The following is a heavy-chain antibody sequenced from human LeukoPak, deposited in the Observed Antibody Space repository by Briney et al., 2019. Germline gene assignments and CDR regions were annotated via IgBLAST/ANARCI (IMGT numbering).Heavy chain of an antibody. V-gene: IGHV3-53*01. J-gene: IGHJ3*02. Sequence: PGGSLRLSCAASGFTVSSNYMSWVRQAPGKGLVWVSVIYSGGSTYYADSVKGRFTISRDNAKNSLYLQMNSLRAEDTAVYYCARALGVTIFGVVNAFDIWGQGTMVTVSS. D-gene: IGHD3-3*01. CDR1: GFTVSSNY. CDR2: IYSGGST. CDR3: ARALGVTIFGVVNAFDI.